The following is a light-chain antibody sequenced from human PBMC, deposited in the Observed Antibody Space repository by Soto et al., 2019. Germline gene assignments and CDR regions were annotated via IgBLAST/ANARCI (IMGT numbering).Light chain of an antibody. CDR3: NSYRNTDTVV. J-gene: IGLJ2*01. V-gene: IGLV2-14*01. CDR1: SNDVGGYNH. CDR2: EVY. Sequence: QSALTQPASVSGSPGQSITISCTGTSNDVGGYNHVSWYQQLPGKAPKLIIYEVYYRPSGVSNRFSGSKSGNTASLTISGLQAEDEADYYCNSYRNTDTVVFGGGTMLTVL.